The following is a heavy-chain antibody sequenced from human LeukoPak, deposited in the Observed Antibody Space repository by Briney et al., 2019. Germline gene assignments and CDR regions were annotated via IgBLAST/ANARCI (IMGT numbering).Heavy chain of an antibody. CDR3: ARISLRYFDY. V-gene: IGHV3-23*01. CDR1: GFTFNSFA. J-gene: IGHJ4*02. Sequence: PGGSLRLSCAASGFTFNSFAMSWVRQAPGKGLEWVSGVSGSGGSTYYADSVKGRFIISRDNSKSTLYLQMNSLRPEDTAVYYCARISLRYFDYWGQGTLVTVSS. D-gene: IGHD2/OR15-2a*01. CDR2: VSGSGGST.